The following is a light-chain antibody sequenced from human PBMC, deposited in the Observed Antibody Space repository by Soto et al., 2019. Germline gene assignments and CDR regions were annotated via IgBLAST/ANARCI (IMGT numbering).Light chain of an antibody. V-gene: IGKV3-11*01. CDR2: DAS. CDR3: QQRSNWPLT. J-gene: IGKJ4*01. CDR1: ESVSTY. Sequence: EIVLTQSPATLSLSPGERATLSCRASESVSTYLAWYQQKPGQAPRLLMYDASNRVAGIPGRFSGSGSGTDFTLTISSLEPEDFAVYYCQQRSNWPLTFGGGTKVDI.